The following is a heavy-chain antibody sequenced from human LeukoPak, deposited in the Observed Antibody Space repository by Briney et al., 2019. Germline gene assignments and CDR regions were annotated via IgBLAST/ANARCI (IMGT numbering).Heavy chain of an antibody. CDR1: GGSISSYY. J-gene: IGHJ3*02. V-gene: IGHV4-59*08. Sequence: SETLSLTCTVSGGSISSYYWSWIRQPPGKGLEWIGYIYYSGSTNYNPSLKSRVTISVDTSKNQFSLKLSSVTAADTAVYYCARQDYGDAFDIWGRGTMVTVSS. CDR3: ARQDYGDAFDI. D-gene: IGHD4-17*01. CDR2: IYYSGST.